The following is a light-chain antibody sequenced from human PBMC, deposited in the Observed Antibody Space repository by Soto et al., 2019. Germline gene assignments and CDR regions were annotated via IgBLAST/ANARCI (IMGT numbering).Light chain of an antibody. J-gene: IGKJ1*01. Sequence: DIVMTQSPDSLAVSLGERATINCKPSQSVSYSSNNKNYLAWYQQKPGQPPKLLIYWASTRESGVPDRFSGSGSGTDFTLTISSLQAVDVAVYYCQQYYSIPKTFGQGTKVEIK. CDR3: QQYYSIPKT. V-gene: IGKV4-1*01. CDR1: QSVSYSSNNKNY. CDR2: WAS.